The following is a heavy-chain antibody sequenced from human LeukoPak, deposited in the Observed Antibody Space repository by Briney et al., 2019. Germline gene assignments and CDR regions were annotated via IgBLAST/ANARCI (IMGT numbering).Heavy chain of an antibody. CDR3: ARVSWFPGTSYYYMDV. D-gene: IGHD1-1*01. Sequence: HPSETLSLTCTVSGGSISSYYWSWIRQPPGKGLEWIGYIYYSGTTNYNLSLKSRVTISVDTSKNHFSLNLSSVTAADTAVYYCARVSWFPGTSYYYMDVWGKGTTVTVSS. CDR1: GGSISSYY. CDR2: IYYSGTT. J-gene: IGHJ6*03. V-gene: IGHV4-59*01.